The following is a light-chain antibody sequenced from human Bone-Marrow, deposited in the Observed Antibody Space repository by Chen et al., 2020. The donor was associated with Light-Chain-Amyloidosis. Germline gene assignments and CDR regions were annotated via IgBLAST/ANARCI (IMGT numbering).Light chain of an antibody. V-gene: IGLV6-57*01. CDR2: EDD. CDR1: SGSIVTNY. J-gene: IGLJ3*02. CDR3: QSYQGSSQGV. Sequence: NFMLTQPHPVSESPGKTVIISCTRSSGSIVTNYVQWYQQRPGSSPTTVIYEDDQRPSGVPDRFSGSIDRSSNSASLTISGLKTEDEADYYCQSYQGSSQGVFGGGTKLTVL.